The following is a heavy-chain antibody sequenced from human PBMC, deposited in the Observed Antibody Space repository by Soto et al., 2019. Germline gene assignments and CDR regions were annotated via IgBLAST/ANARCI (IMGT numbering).Heavy chain of an antibody. CDR3: ARDRYCSGGSCYSGEDI. CDR2: IIPILGIA. CDR1: GGTFSSYT. D-gene: IGHD2-15*01. Sequence: GASVKVSFKASGGTFSSYTISWVRQAPGQGLEWMGRIIPILGIANYAQKFQGRDTITADKSTSTAYMELSSLRSEDTAVYYCARDRYCSGGSCYSGEDIWGQGTMGT. V-gene: IGHV1-69*04. J-gene: IGHJ3*02.